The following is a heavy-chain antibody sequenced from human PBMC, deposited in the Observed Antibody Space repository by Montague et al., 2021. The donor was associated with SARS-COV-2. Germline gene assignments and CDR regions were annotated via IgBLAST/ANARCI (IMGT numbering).Heavy chain of an antibody. Sequence: SLRLSCAASGFSLTIHAMSWVRQAPGKGLEWVSAIIPGTGNTYYXDSVKGRFTVSADISKNTLYLQMNSLRAEDTAMYYCAKGPRWLGDWGQGTLVTVSS. J-gene: IGHJ4*02. V-gene: IGHV3-23*01. D-gene: IGHD3-10*01. CDR1: GFSLTIHA. CDR3: AKGPRWLGD. CDR2: IIPGTGNT.